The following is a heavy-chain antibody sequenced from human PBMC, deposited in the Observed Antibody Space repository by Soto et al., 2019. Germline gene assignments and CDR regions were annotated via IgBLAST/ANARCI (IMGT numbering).Heavy chain of an antibody. CDR1: GYFIGAGGYY. CDR3: ARTYSSGSG. CDR2: FYSSGSI. V-gene: IGHV4-31*02. J-gene: IGHJ1*01. Sequence: PSETMSLTCFVSGYFIGAGGYYWSWIRHHPGKGLEWIGSFYSSGSIIYNPSLRSRVSISGDMSTNQFSMSLTSVTAAETARYYCARTYSSGSGWG. D-gene: IGHD6-19*01.